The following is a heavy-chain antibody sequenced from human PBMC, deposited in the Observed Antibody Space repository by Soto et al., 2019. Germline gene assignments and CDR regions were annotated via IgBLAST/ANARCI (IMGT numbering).Heavy chain of an antibody. CDR3: AASPDYGDVPFDY. J-gene: IGHJ4*02. CDR2: IVVGSGNT. V-gene: IGHV1-58*02. Sequence: SVKVSCKASGFTFTNSAMQWVRQARGQRLEWIGWIVVGSGNTNYAQKFQERVTITRDMSTSTAYMELSSLRSEDTAVYYCAASPDYGDVPFDYWGQGTLVTAPQ. D-gene: IGHD4-17*01. CDR1: GFTFTNSA.